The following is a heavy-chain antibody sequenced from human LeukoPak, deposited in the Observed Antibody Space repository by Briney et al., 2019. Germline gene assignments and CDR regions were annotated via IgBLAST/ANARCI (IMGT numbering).Heavy chain of an antibody. D-gene: IGHD3-10*01. Sequence: ASVKVSCKASGYTFTSYGISWVRQAPGQGLEWMGWISAYNGNTNYAQKLQGRVTMTTDTSTSTAYMELRSLRSDDTAVYYCARAFLQPDYYGSGSALDPWGQGTLVTVSS. V-gene: IGHV1-18*01. CDR2: ISAYNGNT. CDR3: ARAFLQPDYYGSGSALDP. CDR1: GYTFTSYG. J-gene: IGHJ5*02.